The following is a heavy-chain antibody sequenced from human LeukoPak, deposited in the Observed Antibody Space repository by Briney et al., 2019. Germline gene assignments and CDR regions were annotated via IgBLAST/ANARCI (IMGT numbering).Heavy chain of an antibody. CDR2: INHSGST. V-gene: IGHV4-34*01. D-gene: IGHD3-10*01. CDR1: GGSFSGYY. Sequence: SETLSLTCAVYGGSFSGYYWSWIRQPPGKGLEWIGEINHSGSTNYNPSLKSRVTISVDTSKNLFSLKLSSVTAADTAVYYCARVPLGQKYYFDYWGQGTLVTVSS. J-gene: IGHJ4*02. CDR3: ARVPLGQKYYFDY.